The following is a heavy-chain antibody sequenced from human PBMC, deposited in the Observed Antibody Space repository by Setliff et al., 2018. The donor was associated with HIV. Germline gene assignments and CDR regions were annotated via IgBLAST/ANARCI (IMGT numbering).Heavy chain of an antibody. CDR3: ARAGIIIDAFDI. Sequence: PSETLSLTCTVSGGSISSSSYYWGWIRQPPGKGLEWIGSIYYSGSTYYNPSLKSRVTISVDTSKNQFSLKLSSVTAADTAVYYCARAGIIIDAFDIWGQGTMVTVSS. V-gene: IGHV4-39*01. CDR1: GGSISSSSYY. D-gene: IGHD3-10*01. CDR2: IYYSGST. J-gene: IGHJ3*02.